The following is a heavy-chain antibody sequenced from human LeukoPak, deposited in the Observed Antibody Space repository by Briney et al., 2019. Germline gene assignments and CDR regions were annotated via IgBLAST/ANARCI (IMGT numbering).Heavy chain of an antibody. V-gene: IGHV1-3*03. Sequence: ASVKVSCKASGYTLTTYGISWVRQAPGQRLEWMGWINAGNGNTKYSQEFQGRVTITRDTSASTAYMELSSLRSEDMAVYYCARDSGPYGSGSYYNYYYYMDVWGKGTTVTVSS. D-gene: IGHD3-10*01. CDR3: ARDSGPYGSGSYYNYYYYMDV. CDR1: GYTLTTYG. J-gene: IGHJ6*03. CDR2: INAGNGNT.